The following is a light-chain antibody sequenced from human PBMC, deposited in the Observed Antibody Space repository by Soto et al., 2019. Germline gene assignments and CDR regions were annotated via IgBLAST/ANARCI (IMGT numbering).Light chain of an antibody. CDR2: DAS. Sequence: DIQMTQSPSTLSASVGDRVTITCRASQSISSWLAWYQQKAGKAPKLLIYDASSLESGVPSRFSGSGSGTEFTLTISSLQADDFATYYCQQYYSYPTFGQGTNVEIK. J-gene: IGKJ1*01. V-gene: IGKV1-5*01. CDR3: QQYYSYPT. CDR1: QSISSW.